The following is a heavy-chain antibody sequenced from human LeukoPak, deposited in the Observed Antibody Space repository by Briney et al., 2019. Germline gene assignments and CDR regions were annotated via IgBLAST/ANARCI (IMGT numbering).Heavy chain of an antibody. Sequence: SVKVSCKAPGGTFSSYAISWVRQAPGQGLEWMGGIIPIFGTANYAQKFQGRVTITADESTSTAYMELSSLRSEDTAVYYCARARAYDSSGYYFSGVDYWGQGTLVTVSS. V-gene: IGHV1-69*13. CDR2: IIPIFGTA. J-gene: IGHJ4*02. D-gene: IGHD3-22*01. CDR1: GGTFSSYA. CDR3: ARARAYDSSGYYFSGVDY.